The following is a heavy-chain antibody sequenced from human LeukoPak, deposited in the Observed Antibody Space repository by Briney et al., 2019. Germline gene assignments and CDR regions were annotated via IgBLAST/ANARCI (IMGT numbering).Heavy chain of an antibody. CDR1: GLIFSTYA. CDR3: AKDHSSCRGASCLLHQD. V-gene: IGHV3-23*01. J-gene: IGHJ4*02. CDR2: ISRDGGST. Sequence: PGGSLRLSCAASGLIFSTYAMSWVRRAPGKGLEWVSAISRDGGSTWYADSVEGRFTISRDNSKNTLYLLLNSLRAEDTATYYCAKDHSSCRGASCLLHQDWGQGTLVTVSS. D-gene: IGHD2-15*01.